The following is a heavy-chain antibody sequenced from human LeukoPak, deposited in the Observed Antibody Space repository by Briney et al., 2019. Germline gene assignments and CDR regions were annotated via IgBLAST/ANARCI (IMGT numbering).Heavy chain of an antibody. CDR3: AGGLTGETTVVPRTNYFDY. J-gene: IGHJ4*02. CDR2: INHSGST. CDR1: GGSFSGYY. V-gene: IGHV4-34*01. Sequence: PSETLSLTCAVYGGSFSGYYWSWIRQPPGKGLEWIGEINHSGSTNYNPSLKSRVTISVDTSKNQFSLKLSSVTAADTAVYYCAGGLTGETTVVPRTNYFDYWGQGTLVTVSS. D-gene: IGHD4-23*01.